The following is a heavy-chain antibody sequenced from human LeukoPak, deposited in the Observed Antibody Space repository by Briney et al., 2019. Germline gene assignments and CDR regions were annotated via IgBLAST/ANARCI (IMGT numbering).Heavy chain of an antibody. CDR1: GGSISSGGYS. CDR2: IYHSGST. D-gene: IGHD2-2*01. V-gene: IGHV4-30-2*01. CDR3: ARDHPDLGYCSSTSCAYYGMDV. Sequence: PSETLSLTCAVSGGSISSGGYSWSWIRQPPGKGLEWVGYIYHSGSTYYNPSLKSRVTISVDKSKNQFSLKLSSVTAADTAVYYCARDHPDLGYCSSTSCAYYGMDVWGQGTTVTVSS. J-gene: IGHJ6*02.